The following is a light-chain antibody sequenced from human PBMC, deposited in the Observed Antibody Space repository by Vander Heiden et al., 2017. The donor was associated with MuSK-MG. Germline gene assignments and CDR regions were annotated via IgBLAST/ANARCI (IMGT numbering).Light chain of an antibody. CDR2: RAS. CDR3: QQYNTWPLT. J-gene: IGKJ5*01. CDR1: QPVDRN. V-gene: IGKV3-15*01. Sequence: EVVMTQSPATLSVSPRERVTHSCRASQPVDRNLAWYQETPGQAPRLVMFRASTRATGLPARFTGAGSGTDFTLTITSPQSEDSAIYYCQQYNTWPLTFGQGTRLEIK.